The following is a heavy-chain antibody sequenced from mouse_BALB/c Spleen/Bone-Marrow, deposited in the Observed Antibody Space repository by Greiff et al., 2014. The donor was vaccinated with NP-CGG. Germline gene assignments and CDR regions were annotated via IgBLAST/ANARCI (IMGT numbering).Heavy chain of an antibody. CDR2: INPYSDGT. CDR1: GYTFTSYV. Sequence: VQLQQPGPELVKPGASVKMSCKASGYTFTSYVMHWVKQKPGQGLEWIGYINPYSDGTKYNEKFKGKATLTSGKSSSTAYMELSSLTSEDSAVYYCAREGVDYFDYWGQGTTLTVSS. CDR3: AREGVDYFDY. J-gene: IGHJ2*01. V-gene: IGHV1-14*01.